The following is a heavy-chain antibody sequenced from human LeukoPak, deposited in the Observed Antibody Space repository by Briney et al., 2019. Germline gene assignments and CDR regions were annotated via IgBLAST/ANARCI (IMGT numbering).Heavy chain of an antibody. CDR2: IYYSGTT. CDR3: ARHHCGGGDCYPIYYFDY. V-gene: IGHV4-59*08. Sequence: SATLSLTCSVSGGSIGSSYWSWIRQPPGKGLEWIGYIYYSGTTNYNPSLKSRVTISVDTSKNQFSLKLNSVTAADTAVYYCARHHCGGGDCYPIYYFDYWGQGTLVTVSS. J-gene: IGHJ4*01. D-gene: IGHD2-21*02. CDR1: GGSIGSSY.